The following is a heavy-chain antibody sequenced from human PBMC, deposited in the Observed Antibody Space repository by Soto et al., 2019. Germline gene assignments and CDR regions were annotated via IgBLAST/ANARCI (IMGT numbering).Heavy chain of an antibody. CDR2: FSFYGRRDNT. Sequence: EVQLLESGGGLVQPGGSLRLSCVGSGVTFSSYDMTWVRQAPGKGLEWVSSFSFYGRRDNTYYADSVKGRFTISRDTSRNTVYLQMDNLRVEDTAVYYCAKSLYNDNGGPNDHCGQGTLVTVSS. V-gene: IGHV3-23*01. CDR3: AKSLYNDNGGPNDH. CDR1: GVTFSSYD. J-gene: IGHJ4*02. D-gene: IGHD1-1*01.